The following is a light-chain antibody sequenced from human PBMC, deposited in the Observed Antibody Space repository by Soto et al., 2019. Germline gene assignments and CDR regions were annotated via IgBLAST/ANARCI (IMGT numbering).Light chain of an antibody. V-gene: IGKV1-39*01. Sequence: EIQMTQAPSSLSASVGDRVTITCRASQTISMYLNWYQQKPGKAPILLISAASSLQTGVPSRFNGSGSGTDFTLTISSLQPEDFATYYCQQSYSIPPLTLGGGTRVEIK. CDR2: AAS. CDR3: QQSYSIPPLT. CDR1: QTISMY. J-gene: IGKJ4*01.